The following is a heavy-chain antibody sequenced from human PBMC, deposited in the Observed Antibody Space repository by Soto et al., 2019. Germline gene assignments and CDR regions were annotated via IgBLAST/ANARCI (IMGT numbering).Heavy chain of an antibody. CDR1: GDTFSSYA. V-gene: IGHV1-69*06. CDR3: ARAGYCSGSSCYWFDY. Sequence: QVQLVQSGAEVKKPGSSVKVSCKASGDTFSSYAFSWVRQAPGQGLEWMGGIIPIFGTPTYAQKFQGRVTITADKSTSTVYMELRRLRSEDTAVYYCARAGYCSGSSCYWFDYWGQGTLVTASS. J-gene: IGHJ4*02. D-gene: IGHD2-15*01. CDR2: IIPIFGTP.